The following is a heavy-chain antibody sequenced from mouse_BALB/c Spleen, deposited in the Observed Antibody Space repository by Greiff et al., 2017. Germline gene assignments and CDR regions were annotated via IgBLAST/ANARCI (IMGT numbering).Heavy chain of an antibody. J-gene: IGHJ1*01. CDR1: GFTFSSFG. CDR3: ARDSLGWYFDV. Sequence: EVQRVESGGGLVQPGGSRKLSCAASGFTFSSFGMHWVRQAPEKGLEWVAYISSGSSTIYYADTVKGRFTISRDNPKNTLFLQMTSLRSEDTAMYYCARDSLGWYFDVWGAGTTVTVSS. CDR2: ISSGSSTI. V-gene: IGHV5-17*02.